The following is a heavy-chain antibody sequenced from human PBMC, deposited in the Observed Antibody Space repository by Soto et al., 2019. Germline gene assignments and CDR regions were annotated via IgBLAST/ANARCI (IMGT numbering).Heavy chain of an antibody. CDR3: ASTRMIVALFDY. CDR1: GGSISSYY. V-gene: IGHV4-59*08. D-gene: IGHD3-22*01. J-gene: IGHJ4*02. Sequence: QVQLQESGPGLVKPSETLSLTCTVSGGSISSYYWSWIRQPPGKGLEWIGYIYYSGSTNYNPSLKSRVTLSVDTSKNQFSLKLSSVTAADTAVYYCASTRMIVALFDYWGQGTLVTVSS. CDR2: IYYSGST.